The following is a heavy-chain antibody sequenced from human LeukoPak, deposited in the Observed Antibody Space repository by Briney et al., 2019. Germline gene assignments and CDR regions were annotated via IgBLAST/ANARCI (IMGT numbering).Heavy chain of an antibody. CDR3: AARNY. CDR1: GFSVSNNY. CDR2: IYSRGAT. D-gene: IGHD1-14*01. V-gene: IGHV3-53*01. Sequence: GGSLRLSCAASGFSVSNNYMSWVRQAPGKGLEGVSVIYSRGATYYADSVKGRFTISRENYKNTLYLQMNSLRVEDTAVYYCAARNYWGQGTLVTVSS. J-gene: IGHJ4*02.